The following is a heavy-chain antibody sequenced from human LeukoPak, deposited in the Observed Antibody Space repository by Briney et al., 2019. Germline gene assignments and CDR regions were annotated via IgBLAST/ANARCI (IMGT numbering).Heavy chain of an antibody. CDR3: ARDSYYYDSSGLNY. CDR2: INPNSGGT. CDR1: GYTFTGYY. J-gene: IGHJ4*02. Sequence: ASVKVSCKASGYTFTGYYMHWVRQAPGQGLEWMGWINPNSGGTNYAQKFQGRVTMTRDTSISTAYMELSRLRSDDTAVYYYARDSYYYDSSGLNYWGQGTLVTVSS. V-gene: IGHV1-2*02. D-gene: IGHD3-22*01.